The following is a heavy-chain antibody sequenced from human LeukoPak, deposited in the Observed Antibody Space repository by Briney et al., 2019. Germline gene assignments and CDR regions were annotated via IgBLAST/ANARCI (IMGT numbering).Heavy chain of an antibody. Sequence: GGSLRLSCAASGFTFSSYGMHWVRQAPGKGLEWVAFIRYDGSNKYYADSVKGRFTISRDNAKNSLYLQMNSLRAEDTAVYYCARVYGAALDYWGQGTLVTVSS. V-gene: IGHV3-30*02. J-gene: IGHJ4*02. CDR1: GFTFSSYG. CDR3: ARVYGAALDY. CDR2: IRYDGSNK. D-gene: IGHD4-17*01.